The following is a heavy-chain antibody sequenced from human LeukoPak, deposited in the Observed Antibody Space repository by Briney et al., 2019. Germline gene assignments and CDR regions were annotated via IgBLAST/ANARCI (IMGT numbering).Heavy chain of an antibody. V-gene: IGHV4-30-4*01. D-gene: IGHD1-7*01. J-gene: IGHJ6*02. CDR2: IYYSGST. Sequence: TSQTLSLTCTVSGGSISSGGYYWSWIRQPPGKGLEWIGYIYYSGSTYYNPSLKSRVTISVDTSKNQFSLKLSSVTAADTAVYYCARGTGTTRGDYYYGMDVWGQGTTVTVSS. CDR3: ARGTGTTRGDYYYGMDV. CDR1: GGSISSGGYY.